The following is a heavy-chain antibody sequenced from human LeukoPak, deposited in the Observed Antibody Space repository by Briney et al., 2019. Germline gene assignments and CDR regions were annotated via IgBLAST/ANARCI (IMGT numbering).Heavy chain of an antibody. CDR1: GFTFSKYW. Sequence: WGSLRLSCAASGFTFSKYWMLWVRQAPGKGLESVSRINTDGTVTTYADSVKGRFTVSRDNADNTMFLQMSSVRDEDTAVYYCATKQWLAPPPDSWGQGTPVTVSS. J-gene: IGHJ4*02. V-gene: IGHV3-74*01. D-gene: IGHD6-19*01. CDR2: INTDGTVT. CDR3: ATKQWLAPPPDS.